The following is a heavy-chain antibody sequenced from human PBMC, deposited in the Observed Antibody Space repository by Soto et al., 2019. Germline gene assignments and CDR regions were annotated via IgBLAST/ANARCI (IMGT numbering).Heavy chain of an antibody. V-gene: IGHV4-34*01. CDR3: ARDIVVVVAATHESNWFDP. Sequence: QVQLQQWGAGLLKPSETLSLTCTVYGGSFSGYYWSWIRQPPGKGLEWIGEINHSGSTNYNPSLKSRVTISVDTSKNQFSLQLSSVTAADTAVYYCARDIVVVVAATHESNWFDPWGQGTLVTVSS. J-gene: IGHJ5*02. CDR2: INHSGST. CDR1: GGSFSGYY. D-gene: IGHD2-15*01.